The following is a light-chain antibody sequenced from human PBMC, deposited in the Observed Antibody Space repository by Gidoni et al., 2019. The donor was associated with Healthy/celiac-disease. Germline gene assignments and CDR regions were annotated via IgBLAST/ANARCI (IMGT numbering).Light chain of an antibody. CDR2: AAS. J-gene: IGKJ2*02. V-gene: IGKV1-39*01. Sequence: DIQMTQSPSSLSASVGDRVTITCRASQSISSYLNWYQQTPGKAPKLLIYAASSLQSAVPSRFSGSGSGTDFTLTISSLQPEDFATYYCQQSYSTPQCTFGQGTKLEIK. CDR3: QQSYSTPQCT. CDR1: QSISSY.